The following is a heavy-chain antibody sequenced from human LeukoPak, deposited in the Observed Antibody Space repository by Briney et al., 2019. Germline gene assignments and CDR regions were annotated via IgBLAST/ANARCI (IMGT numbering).Heavy chain of an antibody. J-gene: IGHJ4*02. Sequence: GSVKVSCKASGYTFTGYYMHWVRQAPGQGLEWMGWINPNSGGTNYAQKFQGRVTMTRDTSISTAYMELSRLRSDDTAVYYCARDRDDSSGYYRETLFDYWGQGTLVTVSS. CDR2: INPNSGGT. D-gene: IGHD3-22*01. CDR3: ARDRDDSSGYYRETLFDY. CDR1: GYTFTGYY. V-gene: IGHV1-2*02.